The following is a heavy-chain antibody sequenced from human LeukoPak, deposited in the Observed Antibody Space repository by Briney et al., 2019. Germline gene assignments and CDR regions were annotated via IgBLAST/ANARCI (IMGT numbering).Heavy chain of an antibody. Sequence: GASVKVSCKASGYTFTSYGISWVRQAPGQGLEWMGWISAYNGNTNYAQKLQGRVTMTTDTSTSTAYMELRSLRSDDTAVYYCARTQPDNFDWLPGGAFGIWGQGTMVTVSS. CDR1: GYTFTSYG. CDR2: ISAYNGNT. CDR3: ARTQPDNFDWLPGGAFGI. J-gene: IGHJ3*02. D-gene: IGHD3-9*01. V-gene: IGHV1-18*04.